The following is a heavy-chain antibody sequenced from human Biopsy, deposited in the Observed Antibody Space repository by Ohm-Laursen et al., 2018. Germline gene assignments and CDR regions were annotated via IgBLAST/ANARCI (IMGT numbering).Heavy chain of an antibody. J-gene: IGHJ6*02. CDR1: GYTFINYG. CDR2: INPYNGGT. D-gene: IGHD2-2*01. V-gene: IGHV1-18*01. CDR3: ARDYQPSIISIHYYYYGMDV. Sequence: ASVKVSCKASGYTFINYGFSWVRQAPGQGLEWMGWINPYNGGTNYAQKLQGRVTMTTDTSTSTAYMELRSLRSDDTAVYYCARDYQPSIISIHYYYYGMDVWGQGTRVTVSS.